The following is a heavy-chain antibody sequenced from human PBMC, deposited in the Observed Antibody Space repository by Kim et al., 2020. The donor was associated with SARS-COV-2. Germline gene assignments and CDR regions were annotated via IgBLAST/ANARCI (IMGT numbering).Heavy chain of an antibody. Sequence: ASVKVSCKASGYTFTGYYMHWVRQAPGQGLEWMGRINPNSGGTNYAQKFQGRVTMTRDTSISTAYMELSRLRSDDTAVYYCAYTPYSYGTFDYWGQGTLVTVSS. CDR3: AYTPYSYGTFDY. D-gene: IGHD5-18*01. V-gene: IGHV1-2*06. CDR2: INPNSGGT. J-gene: IGHJ4*02. CDR1: GYTFTGYY.